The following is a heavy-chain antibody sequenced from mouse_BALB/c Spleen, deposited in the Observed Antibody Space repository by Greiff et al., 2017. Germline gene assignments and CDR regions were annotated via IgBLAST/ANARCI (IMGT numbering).Heavy chain of an antibody. Sequence: VQLQQSGAELARPGASVKLSCKASGYTFTSYWMQWVKQRPGQGLEWIGAIYPGDGDTRYTQKFKGKATLTADKSSSTAYMQLSSLASEDSAVYYCARYYRYDAMDYWGQGTSVTVSS. CDR3: ARYYRYDAMDY. V-gene: IGHV1-87*01. CDR2: IYPGDGDT. CDR1: GYTFTSYW. J-gene: IGHJ4*01. D-gene: IGHD2-14*01.